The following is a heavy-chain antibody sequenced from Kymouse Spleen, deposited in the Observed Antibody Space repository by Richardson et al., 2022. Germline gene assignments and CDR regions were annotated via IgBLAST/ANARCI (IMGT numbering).Heavy chain of an antibody. CDR3: ARDYGSGSWYFDY. CDR1: GGSFSGYY. CDR2: INHSGST. J-gene: IGHJ4*02. V-gene: IGHV4-34*01. D-gene: IGHD3-10*01. Sequence: QVQLQQWGAGLLKPSETLSLTCAVYGGSFSGYYWSWIRQPPGKGLEWIGEINHSGSTNYNPSLKSRVTISVDTSKNQFSLKLSSVTAADTAVYYCARDYGSGSWYFDYWGQGTLVTVSS.